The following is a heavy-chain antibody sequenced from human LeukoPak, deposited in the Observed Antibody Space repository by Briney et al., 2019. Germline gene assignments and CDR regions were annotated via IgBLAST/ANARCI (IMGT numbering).Heavy chain of an antibody. J-gene: IGHJ6*03. CDR3: ARRRIRHTCIAARPIPNYYMDV. CDR1: GYTFTSYD. Sequence: GASVKVSCKASGYTFTSYDINWVRQATGQGLEWMGWMNPNSGNTGYAQKFQGRVTMTRNTSISTAYMELSSLRSEDTAVYYCARRRIRHTCIAARPIPNYYMDVWGKGTTVTVSS. D-gene: IGHD6-6*01. CDR2: MNPNSGNT. V-gene: IGHV1-8*01.